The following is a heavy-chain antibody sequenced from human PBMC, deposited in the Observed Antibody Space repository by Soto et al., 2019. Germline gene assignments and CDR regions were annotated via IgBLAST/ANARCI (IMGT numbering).Heavy chain of an antibody. CDR1: GGSISSGDYY. V-gene: IGHV4-30-4*01. CDR3: AREPYDYDRSGHFDY. J-gene: IGHJ4*02. D-gene: IGHD3-22*01. Sequence: KTSETLSLTCTVSGGSISSGDYYWNWIRQPPGKGLEWIGYIYYSGSTYYKPSLKSRVSISVDTSKNQFSLRLTSVTAADTAVYYCAREPYDYDRSGHFDYWGQGTLVTVSS. CDR2: IYYSGST.